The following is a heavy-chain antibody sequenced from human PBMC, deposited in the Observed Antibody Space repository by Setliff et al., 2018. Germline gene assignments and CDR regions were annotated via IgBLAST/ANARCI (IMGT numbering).Heavy chain of an antibody. J-gene: IGHJ6*03. CDR1: GGSMSSGPNY. D-gene: IGHD1-1*01. CDR3: ARESAGDESVRHLYYTDV. V-gene: IGHV4-61*02. CDR2: VYSSVYPSGIT. Sequence: PSETLSLTCTVSGGSMSSGPNYWSWIRQPAGGGLEWVGRVYSSVYPSGITSYNPSLKSRVTISMDPSKNQFSLGLTSVTAADTAVYYCARESAGDESVRHLYYTDVWGRGTTVTVSS.